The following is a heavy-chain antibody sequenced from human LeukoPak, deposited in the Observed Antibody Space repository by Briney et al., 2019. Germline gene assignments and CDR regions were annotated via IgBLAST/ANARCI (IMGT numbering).Heavy chain of an antibody. CDR1: GYTFTSNG. Sequence: AAVKVSCKASGYTFTSNGISWVRQAPGQGLEWMGWISAYNGNTNYAQKLQGRVTMTTDTSTSTAYMELRSLRSDDTAVYYCARDQVVRYCSSTSCTPADYWGQGTLVTVS. D-gene: IGHD2-2*01. CDR3: ARDQVVRYCSSTSCTPADY. CDR2: ISAYNGNT. V-gene: IGHV1-18*01. J-gene: IGHJ4*02.